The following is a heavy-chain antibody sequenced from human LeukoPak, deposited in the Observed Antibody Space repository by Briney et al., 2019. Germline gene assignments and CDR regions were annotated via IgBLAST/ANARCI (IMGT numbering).Heavy chain of an antibody. Sequence: GESLQISCKGSGYSFTSYWIGWVRQLPGKGLEWMGIIYPGDSDTRYSPSFQGQVTISADKSISTAYLQWSSLKASDTAMYYCARLDYYYYHYMDVWGKGTTVTVSS. CDR2: IYPGDSDT. CDR3: ARLDYYYYHYMDV. J-gene: IGHJ6*03. V-gene: IGHV5-51*01. CDR1: GYSFTSYW.